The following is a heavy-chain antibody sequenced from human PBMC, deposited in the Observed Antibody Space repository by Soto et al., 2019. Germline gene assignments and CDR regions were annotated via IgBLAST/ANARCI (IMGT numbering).Heavy chain of an antibody. D-gene: IGHD1-1*01. CDR1: GYTFTSYT. J-gene: IGHJ4*02. CDR3: ARTSKLARLVDYFEY. Sequence: ASVKVSCKASGYTFTSYTMHCVRQAPGQRLEWMGWINAGNGNTKYSQKFQGRVTITRDTSASTAYMELSSLRSEDTAVYYCARTSKLARLVDYFEYWGQGTLVTVSS. CDR2: INAGNGNT. V-gene: IGHV1-3*01.